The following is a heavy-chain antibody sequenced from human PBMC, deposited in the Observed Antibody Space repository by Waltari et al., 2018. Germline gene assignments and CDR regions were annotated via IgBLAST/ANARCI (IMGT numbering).Heavy chain of an antibody. CDR2: IYYSGST. CDR3: ARGTTVTTSTFQH. V-gene: IGHV4-59*11. CDR1: GGSISSHY. Sequence: QVQLQESGPGLVKPSETLSLTCTVSGGSISSHYWSWIRQPPGKGLEWIGYIYYSGSTNYNPFLKSRVTISVDTSKNQFSLKLSSVTAADTAVYYCARGTTVTTSTFQHWGQGTLVTVSS. D-gene: IGHD4-17*01. J-gene: IGHJ1*01.